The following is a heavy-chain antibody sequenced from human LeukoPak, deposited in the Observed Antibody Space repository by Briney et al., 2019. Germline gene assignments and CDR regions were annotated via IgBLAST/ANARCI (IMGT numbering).Heavy chain of an antibody. V-gene: IGHV3-23*01. D-gene: IGHD3-10*01. CDR1: GFTFSNYA. Sequence: GGSLRLSCIASGFTFSNYAMTWVRQAPGKGLEWVSSISGSGGTTYYADSVKGRFTISRDNSKNTLYLQMNSLRAEDTAVYYCARDLRGDPRPYYYGMDVWGQGTTVTVSS. CDR2: ISGSGGTT. J-gene: IGHJ6*02. CDR3: ARDLRGDPRPYYYGMDV.